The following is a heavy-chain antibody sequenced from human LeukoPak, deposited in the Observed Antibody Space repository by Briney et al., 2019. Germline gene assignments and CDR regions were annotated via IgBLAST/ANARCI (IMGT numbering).Heavy chain of an antibody. CDR1: GGSISSSSSY. Sequence: PSETLSLTCTVSGGSISSSSSYWGWIRQPPGKGLEWIGSIYYSGSTYYNPSLKSRVTISVDTSKNQFSLKLSSVTAADTAVYYCARDGGSYYSPSDYWGQGTLVTVSS. J-gene: IGHJ4*02. CDR2: IYYSGST. V-gene: IGHV4-39*02. CDR3: ARDGGSYYSPSDY. D-gene: IGHD1-26*01.